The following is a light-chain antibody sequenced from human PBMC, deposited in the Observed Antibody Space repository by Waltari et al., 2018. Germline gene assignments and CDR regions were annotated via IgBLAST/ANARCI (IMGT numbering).Light chain of an antibody. Sequence: QSALTQPRSVSGSPGQSVTISCTGTSSDVGGYNYVSWYQQHPCRAPNLIIYDVDKRPSGVPDRFFGSKSGNTASLTISGLQADDESDFYCCSYAASVHWLFGGGTKVTVL. J-gene: IGLJ3*02. CDR2: DVD. CDR1: SSDVGGYNY. CDR3: CSYAASVHWL. V-gene: IGLV2-11*01.